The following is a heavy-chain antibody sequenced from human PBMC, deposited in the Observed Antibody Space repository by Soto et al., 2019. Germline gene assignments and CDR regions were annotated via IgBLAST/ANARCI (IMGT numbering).Heavy chain of an antibody. CDR2: IYPGDFDT. CDR1: GYSFTSFW. CDR3: ARRLSPLDPYHFDY. V-gene: IGHV5-51*01. J-gene: IGHJ4*02. Sequence: GESLKISCKGSGYSFTSFWIAWVRQMPGKGLEWMGIIYPGDFDTRYSPSFQGQVTISADKCINTAYLQWSSLKASDTAMYYCARRLSPLDPYHFDYWGQGTLGTGSS.